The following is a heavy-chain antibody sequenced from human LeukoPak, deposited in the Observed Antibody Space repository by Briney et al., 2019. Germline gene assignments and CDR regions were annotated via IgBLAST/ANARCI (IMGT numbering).Heavy chain of an antibody. J-gene: IGHJ4*02. Sequence: PSETPTLTCAVSGCSIKSSSYNWAWVRQPPGQGLEWIGTIYYNGATKYNPSLRERLTLIIDTSNEQIPLMLTYITTTDKTIYYSATGGLTVGSKGFWGQGTLVSVS. V-gene: IGHV4-39*06. D-gene: IGHD4-23*01. CDR1: GCSIKSSSYN. CDR3: ATGGLTVGSKGF. CDR2: IYYNGAT.